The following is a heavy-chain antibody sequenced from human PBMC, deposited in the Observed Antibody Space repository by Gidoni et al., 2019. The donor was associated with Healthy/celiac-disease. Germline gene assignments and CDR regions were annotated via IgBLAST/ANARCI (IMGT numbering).Heavy chain of an antibody. D-gene: IGHD5-12*01. CDR3: RLECCAYDRYYYGMDV. CDR1: GGSISSGSYY. CDR2: IYTSGST. J-gene: IGHJ6*02. V-gene: IGHV4-61*02. Sequence: QVQLQESGPGLVKPSQTLSLTCSVSGGSISSGSYYWSWIRQPAVKGLEWIGRIYTSGSTNYNPSRKSRVTISVDTSKNQFSLKLSSVTAADTAVYYCRLECCAYDRYYYGMDVWGQGTTVTVSS.